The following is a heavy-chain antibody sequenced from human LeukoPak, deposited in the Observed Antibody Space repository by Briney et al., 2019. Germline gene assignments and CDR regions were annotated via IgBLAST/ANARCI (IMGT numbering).Heavy chain of an antibody. CDR2: ISGSGLTT. CDR1: GFTFSDAW. J-gene: IGHJ4*02. Sequence: PGGPLRLSCAASGFTFSDAWMSWVRLAPGRGLEWVSVISGSGLTTFYADSVKGRFTISRDNSKNTLYLQMNSLRAEDTAVYYCAKERREQSRDNYFDYWGQGTLVTVSS. V-gene: IGHV3-23*01. D-gene: IGHD1-26*01. CDR3: AKERREQSRDNYFDY.